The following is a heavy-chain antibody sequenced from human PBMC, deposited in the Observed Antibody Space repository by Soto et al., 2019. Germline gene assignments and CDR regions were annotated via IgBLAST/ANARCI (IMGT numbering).Heavy chain of an antibody. CDR2: ISYDGSNK. CDR3: AKGSTAMTYFDY. Sequence: QVQLVESGGGVVQPGRSLRLSCAASGFTFSSYGMHWVRQAPGKGLEWVAVISYDGSNKYYADSVKGRFNISRENSKNTLYLQMNSLRAEDTAVYYCAKGSTAMTYFDYWGQGTLVTVSS. CDR1: GFTFSSYG. V-gene: IGHV3-30*18. D-gene: IGHD5-18*01. J-gene: IGHJ4*02.